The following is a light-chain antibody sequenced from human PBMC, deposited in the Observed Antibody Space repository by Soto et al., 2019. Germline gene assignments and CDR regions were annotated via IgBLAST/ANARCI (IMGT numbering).Light chain of an antibody. CDR2: DVK. Sequence: QSGLTQPASVSGSPGQSITISCTGTETDVGGYNLVSWYQQHSDKAPKLIIYDVKNRPSGISGRFSGSKSGNTASLTISGLRPDDEADYFCSSFTTTRTHIFGPGTKVTVL. V-gene: IGLV2-14*03. J-gene: IGLJ1*01. CDR3: SSFTTTRTHI. CDR1: ETDVGGYNL.